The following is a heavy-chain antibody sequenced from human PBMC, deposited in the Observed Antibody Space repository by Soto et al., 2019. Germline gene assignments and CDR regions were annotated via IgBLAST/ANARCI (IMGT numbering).Heavy chain of an antibody. CDR1: GFTFSSYS. CDR3: VRDRSGYGYSFDY. D-gene: IGHD5-12*01. Sequence: GGSLRLSCAASGFTFSSYSMNWVRQAPGKGLEWVSSISSSSSYIYYADSVKGRFTISRDNAKNSLYLQMNSLRAEDTAVYYCVRDRSGYGYSFDYWGQGTLVPVSS. CDR2: ISSSSSYI. V-gene: IGHV3-21*06. J-gene: IGHJ4*02.